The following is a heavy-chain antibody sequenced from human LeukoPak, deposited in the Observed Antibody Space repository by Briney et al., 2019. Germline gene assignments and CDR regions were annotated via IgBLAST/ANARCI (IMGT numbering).Heavy chain of an antibody. Sequence: PGGSLRLSCAASGFTFSSYNMNWVRQAPGKGLEWVSSISSGCRYIYYADSVKGRFTISRDNAKNSLYLQMNSLRAEDTAVYYCARDRESSSWFDYWGQGTLVTVSS. V-gene: IGHV3-21*01. CDR3: ARDRESSSWFDY. CDR2: ISSGCRYI. D-gene: IGHD6-13*01. J-gene: IGHJ4*02. CDR1: GFTFSSYN.